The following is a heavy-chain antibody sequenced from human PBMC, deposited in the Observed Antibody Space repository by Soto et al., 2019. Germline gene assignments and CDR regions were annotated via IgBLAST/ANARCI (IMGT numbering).Heavy chain of an antibody. CDR2: IIPIFGTA. CDR1: GGTFSSDA. J-gene: IGHJ6*02. Sequence: QVQLVQSGAEVKKPGSSVKVSCKASGGTFSSDAISWVRQAPGQGLEWMGGIIPIFGTANYAQKFQGRVTITADESTSTAYMELRSLRSEDTAVYYCARSPVGGVNHYYGMDVWGQGTTVTVSS. D-gene: IGHD3-16*01. CDR3: ARSPVGGVNHYYGMDV. V-gene: IGHV1-69*01.